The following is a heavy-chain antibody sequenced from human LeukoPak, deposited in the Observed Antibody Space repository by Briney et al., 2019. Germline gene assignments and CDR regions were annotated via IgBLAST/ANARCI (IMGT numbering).Heavy chain of an antibody. CDR3: ARDGVENSSWYDY. CDR2: IYTSGST. CDR1: GASISSYY. V-gene: IGHV4-4*07. D-gene: IGHD6-13*01. J-gene: IGHJ4*02. Sequence: SETLSLTCTVSGASISSYYWSWVRQPAGEGLEWIGRIYTSGSTNYKPSLKSRVTMSVDTSKNQFSLKLSSVTAADTAVYYCARDGVENSSWYDYWGQGTLVTVSS.